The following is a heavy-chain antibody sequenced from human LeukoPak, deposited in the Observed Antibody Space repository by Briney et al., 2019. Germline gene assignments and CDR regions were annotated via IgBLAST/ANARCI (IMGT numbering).Heavy chain of an antibody. Sequence: GGSLRLSCAASGFTFSIYWMSWVRQAPGKGLEWVANIKRDGSDKHYTDSVEGRFTISRDNAKNLLFLQMFSLRGDDTAVYYCTRDTTPLDRVDAYDVWGQGTMVTVSS. V-gene: IGHV3-7*04. CDR3: TRDTTPLDRVDAYDV. J-gene: IGHJ3*01. CDR2: IKRDGSDK. CDR1: GFTFSIYW. D-gene: IGHD1-26*01.